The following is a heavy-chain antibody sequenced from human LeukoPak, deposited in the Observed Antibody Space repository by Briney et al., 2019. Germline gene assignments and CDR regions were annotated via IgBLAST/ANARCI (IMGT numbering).Heavy chain of an antibody. Sequence: PGGSLRLSCAASGFTFSSYGMSWVRQAPGKGLEWVSGINWNGGSTGYADSVKGRFTISRDNAKNSLYLQMNSLRAEDTALYHCARTYSSGWYMEYYFDYWGQGTLVTVSS. CDR3: ARTYSSGWYMEYYFDY. CDR2: INWNGGST. CDR1: GFTFSSYG. J-gene: IGHJ4*02. V-gene: IGHV3-20*01. D-gene: IGHD6-19*01.